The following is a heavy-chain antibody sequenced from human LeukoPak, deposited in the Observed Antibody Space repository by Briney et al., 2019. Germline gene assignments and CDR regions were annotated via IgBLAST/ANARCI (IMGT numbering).Heavy chain of an antibody. CDR2: MSGSDGTT. Sequence: GSLRLSCAASGFTFSSYAMSWVRQAPGKGLEWVSGMSGSDGTTYFADSVKGRFTISRDNSKNTLYLQMYSLRADDTAVYYCARGPLLYFDYWGQGTLVTVSS. J-gene: IGHJ4*02. CDR1: GFTFSSYA. CDR3: ARGPLLYFDY. V-gene: IGHV3-23*01.